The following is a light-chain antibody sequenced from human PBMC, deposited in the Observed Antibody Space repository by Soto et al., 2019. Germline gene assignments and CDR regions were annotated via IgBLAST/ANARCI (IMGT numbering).Light chain of an antibody. CDR3: QQYNKWSMLT. CDR2: GAS. Sequence: EIVMTQSPATLSVSPGERATLSCRASQSVSSNLAWYQQKPGQAPRLLIYGASTRATGIPARFSGSGSGTEFTLTISSLQSEEFAVYYCQQYNKWSMLTLGGGPNLDIK. J-gene: IGKJ4*01. V-gene: IGKV3-15*01. CDR1: QSVSSN.